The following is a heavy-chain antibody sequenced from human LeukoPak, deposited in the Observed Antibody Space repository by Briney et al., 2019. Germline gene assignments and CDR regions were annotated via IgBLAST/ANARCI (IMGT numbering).Heavy chain of an antibody. V-gene: IGHV1-18*01. D-gene: IGHD6-13*01. Sequence: ASVKVSCKASGYTFTSYGISWVRQAPGQGLEWMGWISAYNGNTNYAQKFQGRVTITADESTSTAYMELSSLRSEDTAVYYCARVSVTAAAGVSFDYWGQGTLVTVSS. CDR2: ISAYNGNT. CDR1: GYTFTSYG. CDR3: ARVSVTAAAGVSFDY. J-gene: IGHJ4*02.